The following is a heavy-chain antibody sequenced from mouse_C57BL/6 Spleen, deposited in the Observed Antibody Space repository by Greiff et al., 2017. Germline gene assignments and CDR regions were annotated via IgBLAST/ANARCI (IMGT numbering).Heavy chain of an antibody. CDR2: IWSDGST. D-gene: IGHD1-1*01. J-gene: IGHJ4*01. V-gene: IGHV2-6*03. CDR1: GFSLTSYG. CDR3: ARDYYYGSSYAMDY. Sequence: VMLVESGPGLVAPSQSLSITCTVSGFSLTSYGVHWVRQPPGKGLEWLVVIWSDGSTTYNSALKSRLSISKDNSKSQVFLKMNSLQTDDTAMYYCARDYYYGSSYAMDYWGQGTSVTVSS.